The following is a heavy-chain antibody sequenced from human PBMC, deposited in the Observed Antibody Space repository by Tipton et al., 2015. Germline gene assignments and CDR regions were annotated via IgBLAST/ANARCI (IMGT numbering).Heavy chain of an antibody. J-gene: IGHJ3*02. V-gene: IGHV4-59*01. Sequence: TLSLTCTVSGGSINNNYWSWIRQPPGKGLEYMGYVFHNGDSNYNPSLKSRVSMSVDTSKNQISLKLTSVTAADTAVYYCARVPDSGFDAFDIWGQGTMVTVSS. CDR3: ARVPDSGFDAFDI. D-gene: IGHD5-12*01. CDR2: VFHNGDS. CDR1: GGSINNNY.